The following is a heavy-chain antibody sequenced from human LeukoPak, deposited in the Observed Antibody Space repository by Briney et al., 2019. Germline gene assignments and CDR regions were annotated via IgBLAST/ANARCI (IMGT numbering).Heavy chain of an antibody. V-gene: IGHV3-7*01. J-gene: IGHJ4*02. CDR1: GFTFSNFW. D-gene: IGHD3-3*01. CDR3: ARQVVGVNDY. CDR2: MKEDGSEE. Sequence: PGGSLRLSCATSGFTFSNFWMTWVRQAPGEGLEWVANMKEDGSEEYYVDSVKGRFTISRDNAKSSLYLQMNSLRVEDTAVYYCARQVVGVNDYWGQGTLVTVSS.